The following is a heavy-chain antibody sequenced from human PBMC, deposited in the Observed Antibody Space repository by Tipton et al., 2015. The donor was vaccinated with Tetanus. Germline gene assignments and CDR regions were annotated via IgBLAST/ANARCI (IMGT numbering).Heavy chain of an antibody. D-gene: IGHD3-22*01. CDR3: ARDGYDSSGYYDGGMDV. Sequence: SLRLSCAASGFTFSSYGMHWVRQAPGKGLEWVSSISSSSSYIYYADSVKGRFTISRDNAKNSLYLQMNSLRAEDTAVYYCARDGYDSSGYYDGGMDVWGQGTTVTVSS. J-gene: IGHJ6*02. CDR1: GFTFSSYG. V-gene: IGHV3-21*01. CDR2: ISSSSSYI.